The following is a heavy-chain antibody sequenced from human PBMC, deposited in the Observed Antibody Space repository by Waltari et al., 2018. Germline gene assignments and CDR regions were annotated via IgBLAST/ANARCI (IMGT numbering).Heavy chain of an antibody. CDR3: ARAVPTNYGDYVFDY. CDR1: GYTFTSYD. CDR2: MNPNSGNT. J-gene: IGHJ4*02. V-gene: IGHV1-8*01. Sequence: QVQLVQSGDEVKKPGASVKVSCKASGYTFTSYDINWVRQATGQGLEWMGWMNPNSGNTGYAQKFQGRVTMTRNTSISTAYMELSSLRSEDTDVYYGARAVPTNYGDYVFDYWGQGTLVTVSS. D-gene: IGHD4-17*01.